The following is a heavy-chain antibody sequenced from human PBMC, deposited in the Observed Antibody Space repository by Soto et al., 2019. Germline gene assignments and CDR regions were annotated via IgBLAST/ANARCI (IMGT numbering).Heavy chain of an antibody. V-gene: IGHV4-31*03. J-gene: IGHJ4*02. CDR2: IYYSGST. Sequence: SETLSLTCTVSGGSISSGGYYWSWIRQHPGKGLEWIGYIYYSGSTYYNPSLKSRVTISVDTSKNQFSLKLSSVTAADTAVYYCARALGGWVLTGYWYLDYWGQGTLVTVSS. CDR3: ARALGGWVLTGYWYLDY. D-gene: IGHD3-9*01. CDR1: GGSISSGGYY.